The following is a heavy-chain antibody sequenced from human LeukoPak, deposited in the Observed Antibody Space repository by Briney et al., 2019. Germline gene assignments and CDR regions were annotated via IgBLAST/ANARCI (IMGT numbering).Heavy chain of an antibody. J-gene: IGHJ4*02. CDR1: GFTFSSYG. D-gene: IGHD1-26*01. CDR3: ASGFSGSYGTDY. Sequence: GGSLRLSCAASGFTFSSYGMHWVRQAPGKGLEWVAVIWYDGSNKYYADSVKGRFTISRDNSKNTLYLQMNSLRAEDTAVYYCASGFSGSYGTDYWAQGTLDSVSS. CDR2: IWYDGSNK. V-gene: IGHV3-33*01.